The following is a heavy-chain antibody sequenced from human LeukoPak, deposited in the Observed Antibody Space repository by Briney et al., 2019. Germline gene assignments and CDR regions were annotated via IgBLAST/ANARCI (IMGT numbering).Heavy chain of an antibody. Sequence: SVKVSCKASGGSFTNCPIHWVRQAPGQGLEWMGGIIPMFGSRDYAQKFQGRLTITADESTTTAYLELSSLRSEDTAVYYCARGDSVPLGGGNLLRVLYFHDWGQGTLVAVSS. J-gene: IGHJ1*01. V-gene: IGHV1-69*13. D-gene: IGHD4-23*01. CDR3: ARGDSVPLGGGNLLRVLYFHD. CDR2: IIPMFGSR. CDR1: GGSFTNCP.